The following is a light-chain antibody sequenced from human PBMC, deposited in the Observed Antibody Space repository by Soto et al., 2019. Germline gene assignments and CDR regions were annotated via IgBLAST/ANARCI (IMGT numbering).Light chain of an antibody. J-gene: IGKJ2*01. CDR3: QQYNSYFWT. CDR1: QSISSW. Sequence: DIQMTQSPSTLSASVGDRVTITCRASQSISSWLAWYQQKPGKAPKLLIYDASSLESGVPSRFSGSGSGTEFSLTFSSLQPDDFASYYDQQYNSYFWTFGQGTKLEIK. V-gene: IGKV1-5*01. CDR2: DAS.